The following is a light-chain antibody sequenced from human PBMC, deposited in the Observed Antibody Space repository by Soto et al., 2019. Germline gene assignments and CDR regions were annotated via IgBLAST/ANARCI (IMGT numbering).Light chain of an antibody. CDR1: ISAVGGYNY. CDR2: EVS. Sequence: QSALTQPPSASGSPGQSVTISCTGTISAVGGYNYVAWYQQHPGKAPKLMIYEVSKRPSGVPDRFSGSKSGNTASLTVSGLEAEDEADYYCSSYAGSNNFVFGTGTKVTVL. V-gene: IGLV2-8*01. J-gene: IGLJ1*01. CDR3: SSYAGSNNFV.